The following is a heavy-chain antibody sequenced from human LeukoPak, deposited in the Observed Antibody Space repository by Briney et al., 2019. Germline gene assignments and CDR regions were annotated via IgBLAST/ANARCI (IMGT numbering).Heavy chain of an antibody. V-gene: IGHV1-2*02. CDR3: VAVTYSNYDDFDY. D-gene: IGHD4-11*01. CDR2: IYPNSGGT. J-gene: IGHJ4*02. Sequence: ASVKVSCKASGYTSTGNYMHWVRQAPGQGLEWMGWIYPNSGGTKYALKFQGRVTMTRDTSISTAYLDLSSLTSDDTAVYFCVAVTYSNYDDFDYWGQGTLVTVSS. CDR1: GYTSTGNY.